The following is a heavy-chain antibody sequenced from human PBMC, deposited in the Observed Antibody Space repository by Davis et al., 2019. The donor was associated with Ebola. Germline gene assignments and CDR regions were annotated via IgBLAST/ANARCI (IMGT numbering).Heavy chain of an antibody. Sequence: GESLKISCQGSAYRFTTYWIAWVRQLPGKGLEWMGIIYPVDSDTRYSPSFQGQVTISADKSISTAYLQWSSLKASDTAMYYCARVDASGYYGMDVWGKGTTVTVS. J-gene: IGHJ6*04. CDR1: AYRFTTYW. D-gene: IGHD2-2*01. V-gene: IGHV5-51*01. CDR2: IYPVDSDT. CDR3: ARVDASGYYGMDV.